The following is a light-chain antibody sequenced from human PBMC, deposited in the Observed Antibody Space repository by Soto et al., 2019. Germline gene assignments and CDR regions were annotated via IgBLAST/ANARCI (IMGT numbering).Light chain of an antibody. J-gene: IGKJ1*01. CDR2: GAS. Sequence: ESVLTQSPGTLSLSAVERATLSCRASQSVSSNYLAWYQQKPGQAPRLLIYGASTRATGIPDRFSGSGSGTDFTLTISRLEPEDSAVYYCQQYGSSPTWTFGQGTKVDIK. CDR3: QQYGSSPTWT. CDR1: QSVSSNY. V-gene: IGKV3-20*01.